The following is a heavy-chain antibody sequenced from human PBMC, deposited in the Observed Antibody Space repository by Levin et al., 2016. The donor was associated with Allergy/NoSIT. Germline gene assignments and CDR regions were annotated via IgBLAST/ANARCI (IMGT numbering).Heavy chain of an antibody. Sequence: GESLKISCVASGFTVNSYGMDWVRQAPGKGLEWVSGISYSGLSTYYADSVKGRFTVSRDSASNTVHLQMNSLTVDDTALYYCARAPYCGGDCHYWFLGDWGQGTLVTVSS. CDR1: GFTVNSYG. CDR3: ARAPYCGGDCHYWFLGD. J-gene: IGHJ4*02. D-gene: IGHD2-21*02. V-gene: IGHV3-23*01. CDR2: ISYSGLST.